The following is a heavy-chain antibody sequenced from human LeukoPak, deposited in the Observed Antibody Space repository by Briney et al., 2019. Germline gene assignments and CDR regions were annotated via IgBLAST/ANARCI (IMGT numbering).Heavy chain of an antibody. Sequence: ASVKVSCKASGGTFSSYAISWVRQAPGQGLEWMGGIIPIFGTANYAQKFQGRVTITADKSTSTAYMGLRSLRSYDTAVYYCAREGKNYYYYYMDVWGKGTTVTVSS. CDR1: GGTFSSYA. V-gene: IGHV1-69*06. CDR2: IIPIFGTA. J-gene: IGHJ6*03. CDR3: AREGKNYYYYYMDV.